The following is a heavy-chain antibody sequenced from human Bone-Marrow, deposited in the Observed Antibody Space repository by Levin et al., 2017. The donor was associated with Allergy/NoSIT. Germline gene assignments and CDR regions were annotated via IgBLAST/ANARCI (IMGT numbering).Heavy chain of an antibody. CDR3: VKTFRAQLVFAAWEDAFHI. CDR2: ISSNGGST. D-gene: IGHD1-26*01. V-gene: IGHV3-64D*06. J-gene: IGHJ3*02. Sequence: PGGSLRLSCSASGFIFSNYALHWVRQAPGKGLEYVSAISSNGGSTYYADSVKGRFTISRDTSKNTLYLQMRSLRPDDTAVYYCVKTFRAQLVFAAWEDAFHIWGQGTMVTVSS. CDR1: GFIFSNYA.